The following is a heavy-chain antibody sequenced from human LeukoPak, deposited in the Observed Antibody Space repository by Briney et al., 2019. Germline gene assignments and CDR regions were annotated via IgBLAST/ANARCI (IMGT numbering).Heavy chain of an antibody. D-gene: IGHD4-11*01. CDR3: ARDRDYSNTERGFDN. Sequence: ASVKVSCKASGYSITGYYIHWVRQAPGQGLEWMGWINPNSGETKSAQKFQGRVTMTGDTSISTAYMELRRVTSDDTAVYYCARDRDYSNTERGFDNWGQGALVTVSS. CDR2: INPNSGET. J-gene: IGHJ4*02. V-gene: IGHV1-2*02. CDR1: GYSITGYY.